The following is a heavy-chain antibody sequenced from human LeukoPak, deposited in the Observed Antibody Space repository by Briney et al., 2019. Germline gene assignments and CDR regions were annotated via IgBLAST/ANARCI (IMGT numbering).Heavy chain of an antibody. Sequence: GGSLRLSCAASGFTFSSYAMHWVRQAPGKGLEWVAVISYDGSNKYYADSVKGRFTISRDNSKNTLYLQMNSLRAEDTAVYYCAREGDGYTDAFDIWGQGTMVTVSS. J-gene: IGHJ3*02. CDR3: AREGDGYTDAFDI. D-gene: IGHD5-24*01. CDR1: GFTFSSYA. CDR2: ISYDGSNK. V-gene: IGHV3-30-3*01.